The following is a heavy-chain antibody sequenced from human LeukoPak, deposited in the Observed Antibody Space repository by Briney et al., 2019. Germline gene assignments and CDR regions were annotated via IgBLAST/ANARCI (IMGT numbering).Heavy chain of an antibody. Sequence: PGGSLRLSCAASGFTFSSYAMSWVRQAPGKGLEWVSFVSIGGSFIYYADSVKGRFTISRDDAKNSLYLQMNSLTAEDTAEYYCARNKINTVTTGWYFDLWGRGTLVSVSS. CDR3: ARNKINTVTTGWYFDL. V-gene: IGHV3-21*01. J-gene: IGHJ2*01. CDR1: GFTFSSYA. D-gene: IGHD4-17*01. CDR2: VSIGGSFI.